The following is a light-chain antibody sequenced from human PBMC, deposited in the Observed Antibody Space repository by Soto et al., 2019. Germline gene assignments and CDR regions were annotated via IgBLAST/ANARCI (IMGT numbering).Light chain of an antibody. V-gene: IGKV3-15*01. CDR1: RNINRK. Sequence: EIVMTQSPATLSVSPGERATLSCRASRNINRKLAWYQQKPGQAPRLLISGASTRATGITARFSGSGSGTEFTLTISSLQSEDVAVYYCQQYYDYPPLIFGGGTKVEIK. J-gene: IGKJ4*01. CDR2: GAS. CDR3: QQYYDYPPLI.